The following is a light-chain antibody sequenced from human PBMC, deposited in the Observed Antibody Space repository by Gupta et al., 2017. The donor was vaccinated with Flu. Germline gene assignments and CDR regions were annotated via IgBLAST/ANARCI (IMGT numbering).Light chain of an antibody. Sequence: DIQMTQSPSTLSASVGDRVSITCRASQSVSSWLAWFQLKPGKAPKLLSYKASSLESGGPSRFSGSGSGTEFTLTISSLQPDDFATYYCQQYNSYSWTFGQGTKVEIK. CDR1: QSVSSW. J-gene: IGKJ1*01. V-gene: IGKV1-5*03. CDR2: KAS. CDR3: QQYNSYSWT.